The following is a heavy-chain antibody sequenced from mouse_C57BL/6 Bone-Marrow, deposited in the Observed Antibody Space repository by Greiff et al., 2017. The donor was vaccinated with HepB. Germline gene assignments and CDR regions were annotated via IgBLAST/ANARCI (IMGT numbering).Heavy chain of an antibody. CDR2: ISSGGSYT. CDR1: GFTFSSYG. CDR3: ARPPYYSNYVRYYYAMDY. V-gene: IGHV5-6*01. J-gene: IGHJ4*01. D-gene: IGHD2-5*01. Sequence: EVMLVESGGDLVKPGGSLKLSCAASGFTFSSYGMSWVRQTPDKRLEWVATISSGGSYTYYPDSVKGRFTISRDNAKNTLYLQMSSLKSEDTAMYYCARPPYYSNYVRYYYAMDYWGQGTSVTVSS.